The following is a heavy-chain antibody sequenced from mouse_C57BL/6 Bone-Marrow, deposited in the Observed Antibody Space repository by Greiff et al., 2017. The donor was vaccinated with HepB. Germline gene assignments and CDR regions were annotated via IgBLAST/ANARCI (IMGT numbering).Heavy chain of an antibody. Sequence: QVQLQQSGAELARPGASVKLSCKASGYTFTSYGISWVKQRTGQGLEWIGEIYPRSGNTYYNEKFKGKATLTADKSSSTAYMELRSLTSEDSAVYFCARGVLSPLEANWDFYGMDYWGQGTSVTVSS. CDR3: ARGVLSPLEANWDFYGMDY. CDR1: GYTFTSYG. CDR2: IYPRSGNT. J-gene: IGHJ4*01. V-gene: IGHV1-81*01. D-gene: IGHD4-1*01.